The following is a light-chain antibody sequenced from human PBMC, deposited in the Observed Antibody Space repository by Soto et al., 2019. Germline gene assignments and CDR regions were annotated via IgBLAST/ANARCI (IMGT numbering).Light chain of an antibody. CDR2: EVS. Sequence: QSALTQPASVSGSPGQSITISCTGTSSDVGGYNYVSWYQQHPGKAPKLIIYEVSNRPSGVSNRFSGSKSGNTASLTISGLQAEDVADYYCSSYTSSSTRVFGGGTNLTVL. CDR3: SSYTSSSTRV. J-gene: IGLJ2*01. V-gene: IGLV2-14*01. CDR1: SSDVGGYNY.